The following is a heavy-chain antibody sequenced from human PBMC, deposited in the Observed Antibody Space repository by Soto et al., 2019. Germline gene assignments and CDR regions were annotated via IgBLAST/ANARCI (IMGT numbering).Heavy chain of an antibody. V-gene: IGHV3-30*18. J-gene: IGHJ6*02. Sequence: QVQLVESGGGVVQPGRSLRLSCAAPGFTFSSYGMHWVRQAPGKGLEWVAVISYDGSNKYYADSVKGRFTISRDNSKNTLYLQMNSLRAEDTAVYYCAKDESSSAGMDVWGQGTTVTVSS. CDR1: GFTFSSYG. CDR3: AKDESSSAGMDV. CDR2: ISYDGSNK. D-gene: IGHD6-25*01.